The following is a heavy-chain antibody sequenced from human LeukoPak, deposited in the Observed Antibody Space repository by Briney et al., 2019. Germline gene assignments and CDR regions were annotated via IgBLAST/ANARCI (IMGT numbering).Heavy chain of an antibody. V-gene: IGHV3-21*04. CDR2: ISSSSSYI. D-gene: IGHD2-15*01. J-gene: IGHJ4*02. CDR1: GFTFSHYS. Sequence: GGSLRLSCAASGFTFSHYSMNWVRQAPGKGLEWVSSISSSSSYIYYADSVRGRFTISRDNSKNTLYLQMNYLRAEDTAVYYCAKLLTSETDYWGQGTLVTVSS. CDR3: AKLLTSETDY.